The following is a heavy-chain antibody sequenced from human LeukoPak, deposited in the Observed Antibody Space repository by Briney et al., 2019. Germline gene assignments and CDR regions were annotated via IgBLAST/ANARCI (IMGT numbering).Heavy chain of an antibody. CDR3: AGCLNSGSYGADY. J-gene: IGHJ4*02. Sequence: PSETLSLTCTVSGGSISSGGYYWSWIRQHPGKGLEWIGNIYHSGSTYYNPSLKSRVTISVDTSKNQFSLKLSSVTAADTAVYYCAGCLNSGSYGADYWGQGTLVTVSS. D-gene: IGHD1-26*01. CDR1: GGSISSGGYY. CDR2: IYHSGST. V-gene: IGHV4-39*07.